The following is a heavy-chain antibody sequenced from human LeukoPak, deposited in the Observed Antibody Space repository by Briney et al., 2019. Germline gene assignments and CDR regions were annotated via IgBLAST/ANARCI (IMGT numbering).Heavy chain of an antibody. V-gene: IGHV3-72*01. D-gene: IGHD1-26*01. CDR2: TKNKANSYTT. Sequence: PGGSLRLSCAASGFTFGDHYMDWVRQAPGKGLEWVSRTKNKANSYTTQYAASVKGRFTVSRDDSKNSLSLQMNNLETEDTAVYYCARDASACLDYWGQGTLVTVSS. CDR3: ARDASACLDY. CDR1: GFTFGDHY. J-gene: IGHJ4*02.